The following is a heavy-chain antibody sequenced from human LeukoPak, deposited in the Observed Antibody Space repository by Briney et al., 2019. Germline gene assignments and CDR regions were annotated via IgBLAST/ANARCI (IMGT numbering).Heavy chain of an antibody. J-gene: IGHJ4*02. CDR3: AKDRHCSSTSCYRGYFDY. V-gene: IGHV3-23*01. Sequence: PGGSLRLSCGASSFTFSSYVMSWVRQAPGKGLEWVSVISGSGGNTYYADSVKGRFTISRDNSKNTLYLQMNSLRAEDTAVYYCAKDRHCSSTSCYRGYFDYWGQGTLVTVSS. CDR2: ISGSGGNT. D-gene: IGHD2-2*01. CDR1: SFTFSSYV.